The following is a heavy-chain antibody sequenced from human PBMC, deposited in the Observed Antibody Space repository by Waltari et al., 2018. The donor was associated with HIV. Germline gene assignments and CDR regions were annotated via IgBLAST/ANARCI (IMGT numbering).Heavy chain of an antibody. V-gene: IGHV3-23*01. CDR3: AIQYNPLNNYYYGMDV. CDR2: LSGSGGST. Sequence: EVQLLESGGGLVQPGGSLRLSCLGSGFTFRNYGMHWVRQAPGKGLEWVSGLSGSGGSTHYADSVKGRFTISRDNSNNTSYLQMNSLRAEDTAVYYCAIQYNPLNNYYYGMDVWGQGTTVTVSS. J-gene: IGHJ6*02. D-gene: IGHD1-1*01. CDR1: GFTFRNYG.